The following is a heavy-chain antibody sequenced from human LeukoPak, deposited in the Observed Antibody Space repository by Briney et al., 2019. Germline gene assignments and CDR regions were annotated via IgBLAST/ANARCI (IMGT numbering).Heavy chain of an antibody. J-gene: IGHJ4*02. Sequence: PGGSLRLSCAASGFTFSSYAMSWVRQAPGEGLEWVSSIVGSGGPTYYADSVKGRFTISGDNSKNTLYLQMNSLRAEDTAVYYCAGGYYFDYWGQGTLVTVSS. CDR3: AGGYYFDY. D-gene: IGHD3-22*01. CDR2: IVGSGGPT. V-gene: IGHV3-23*01. CDR1: GFTFSSYA.